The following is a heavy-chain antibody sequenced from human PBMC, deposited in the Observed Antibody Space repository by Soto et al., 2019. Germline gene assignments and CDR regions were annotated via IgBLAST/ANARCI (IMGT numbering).Heavy chain of an antibody. CDR2: ISSSSSYI. CDR3: ARDFLVVPAARNRKLTSPIDY. V-gene: IGHV3-21*01. J-gene: IGHJ4*02. CDR1: GFTFSSYS. D-gene: IGHD2-2*01. Sequence: GGSLRLSCAASGFTFSSYSMNWVRQAPGKGLEWVSSISSSSSYIYYADSVKGRFTISRDNAKNSLYLQMNSLRAEDTAVYYCARDFLVVPAARNRKLTSPIDYWGQGTLVTVSS.